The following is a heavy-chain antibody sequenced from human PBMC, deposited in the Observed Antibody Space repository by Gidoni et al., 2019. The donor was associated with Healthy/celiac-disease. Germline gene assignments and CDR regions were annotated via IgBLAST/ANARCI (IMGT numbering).Heavy chain of an antibody. V-gene: IGHV3-30*03. D-gene: IGHD6-19*01. J-gene: IGHJ4*02. CDR3: ARYIAVAAGLDY. CDR1: GFTFSSYG. Sequence: QVQLVESGGGVVQPGRSLRLSCAASGFTFSSYGMHWVRQAPGKGLEWVAVISYDGSNKYYADSVKGRFTISRDNSKNTLYLQMNSLRAEDTAVYYCARYIAVAAGLDYWGQGTLVTVSS. CDR2: ISYDGSNK.